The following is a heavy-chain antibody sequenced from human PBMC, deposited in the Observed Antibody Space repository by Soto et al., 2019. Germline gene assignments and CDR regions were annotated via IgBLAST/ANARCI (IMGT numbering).Heavy chain of an antibody. D-gene: IGHD2-15*01. CDR1: GGTFSSYA. CDR3: ARAALACSGGSCYGDYYYYGMDV. CDR2: IIPIFGTA. Sequence: QVQLVQSGAEVKKPGSSVKVSCKASGGTFSSYAISWVRQAPGQGLEWMGGIIPIFGTANYAQKFQGRVTITADESTSTAYMELSSLRSEDTAVYYCARAALACSGGSCYGDYYYYGMDVWGQGTTVTVFS. J-gene: IGHJ6*02. V-gene: IGHV1-69*01.